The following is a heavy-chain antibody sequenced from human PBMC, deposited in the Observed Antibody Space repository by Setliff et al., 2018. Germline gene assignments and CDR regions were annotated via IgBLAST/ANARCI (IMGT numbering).Heavy chain of an antibody. CDR3: ARLALTGYDTSGYYYALDYYYYMDV. D-gene: IGHD3-22*01. CDR2: ISTSSTII. CDR1: GFTFSNYG. Sequence: PGGSLRLSCVTSGFTFSNYGMTWVRRAPGKGLEWISYISTSSTIIYYADSVKGRFTISRDNANHSLHPQMNSLRAEDTAVYFCARLALTGYDTSGYYYALDYYYYMDVWGKGTTVTVSS. V-gene: IGHV3-48*01. J-gene: IGHJ6*03.